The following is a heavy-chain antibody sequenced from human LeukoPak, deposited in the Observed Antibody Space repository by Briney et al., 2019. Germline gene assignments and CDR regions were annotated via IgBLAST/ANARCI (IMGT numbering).Heavy chain of an antibody. CDR1: GFTFGDYA. CDR2: IRSKGYGGTT. D-gene: IGHD5-18*01. V-gene: IGHV3-49*04. CDR3: TRDRGGYSYGYQN. Sequence: GGSLRLFCTASGFTFGDYALSWVRQAPGKGREWVGFIRSKGYGGTTEYAASVKGRFHISRDDSKSIAYLQMSSLKTEDTAVYYCTRDRGGYSYGYQNWGQGTLVTVSS. J-gene: IGHJ4*02.